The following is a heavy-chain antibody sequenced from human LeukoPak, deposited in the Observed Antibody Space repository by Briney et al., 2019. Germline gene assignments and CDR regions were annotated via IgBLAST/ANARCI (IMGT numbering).Heavy chain of an antibody. J-gene: IGHJ4*02. CDR3: ARDHGVVVPAAIPGY. V-gene: IGHV1-46*01. Sequence: ASVKVSCKASGYTFTGYYMHWVRQAPGQGLEWMGIINPSGGSTSYAQKFQGRVTMTRDTSTSTVYMELSSLRSEDTAVYYCARDHGVVVPAAIPGYWGQGTLVTVSS. CDR2: INPSGGST. D-gene: IGHD2-2*01. CDR1: GYTFTGYY.